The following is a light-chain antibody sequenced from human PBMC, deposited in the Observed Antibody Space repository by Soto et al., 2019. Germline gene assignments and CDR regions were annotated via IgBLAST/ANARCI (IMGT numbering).Light chain of an antibody. CDR3: QVWDTSTDHVL. CDR1: NIGDKS. Sequence: SYELTQPPSVSVAPGKTARITCGGKNIGDKSVHWYQQRPGQAPVLLISYDGDRPSEIPERFSGSSSGNTATLTISRVEAGDEGDYSCQVWDTSTDHVLFGGGTKLTVL. CDR2: YDG. J-gene: IGLJ2*01. V-gene: IGLV3-21*04.